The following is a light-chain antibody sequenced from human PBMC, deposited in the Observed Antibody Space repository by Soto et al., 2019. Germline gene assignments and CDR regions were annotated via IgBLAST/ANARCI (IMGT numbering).Light chain of an antibody. CDR1: QGIYNY. CDR3: HKYNSALLT. V-gene: IGKV1-27*01. CDR2: AAS. J-gene: IGKJ5*01. Sequence: DIQMTKSPSSLSASVGDRVTITCRASQGIYNYLAWYQQKPGKAPKLLIYAASTLEAGVPSRFSGSGSGTDFTLTISSLQPEDVATYYCHKYNSALLTFGQGTRLEIK.